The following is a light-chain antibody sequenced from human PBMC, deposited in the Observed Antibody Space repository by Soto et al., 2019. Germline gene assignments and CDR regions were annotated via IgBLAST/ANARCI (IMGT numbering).Light chain of an antibody. CDR3: SSYTSSNTPVV. J-gene: IGLJ2*01. V-gene: IGLV1-40*01. CDR2: GNT. Sequence: QSVLTQPPSVSGAPGQRVTISCTGSSSNIGAGYDVHWYQHLPGTAPELLIYGNTNRPSGVPDRISASKSGTSASLAITGLRAEDEADYYCSSYTSSNTPVVFGGGTKVTVL. CDR1: SSNIGAGYD.